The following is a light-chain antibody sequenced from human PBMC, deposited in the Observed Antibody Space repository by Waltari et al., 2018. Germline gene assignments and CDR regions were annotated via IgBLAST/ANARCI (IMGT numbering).Light chain of an antibody. CDR1: QSVSRA. V-gene: IGKV3-20*01. CDR3: QHYVRLPAT. CDR2: GTS. J-gene: IGKJ1*01. Sequence: EIVLTQSPGTLSLSPGERATLSCRASQSVSRALAWYQQKPGQAPRLLIYGTSNRATGIPDRFSGSGSGTDFSLTISRLEPVDVAVYFCQHYVRLPATFGQGTKVEIK.